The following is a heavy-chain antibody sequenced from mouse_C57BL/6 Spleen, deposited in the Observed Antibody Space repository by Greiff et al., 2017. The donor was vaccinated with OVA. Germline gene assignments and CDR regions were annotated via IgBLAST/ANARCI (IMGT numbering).Heavy chain of an antibody. D-gene: IGHD2-4*01. Sequence: EVQLQQSGPELVKPGASVKISCKASGYTFTDYYMNWVKQSHGKSLEWIGDINPNNGGTSYNQKFKGKATLTVDKSSSTAYMELRSLTSEDSAVYYCASGMDDYGGNYYAMDYWGQGTSVTVSS. J-gene: IGHJ4*01. CDR3: ASGMDDYGGNYYAMDY. CDR1: GYTFTDYY. V-gene: IGHV1-26*01. CDR2: INPNNGGT.